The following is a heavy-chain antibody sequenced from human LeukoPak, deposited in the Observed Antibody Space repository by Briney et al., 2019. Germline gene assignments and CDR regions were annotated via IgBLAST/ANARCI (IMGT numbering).Heavy chain of an antibody. CDR2: ISGSGGST. D-gene: IGHD3-22*01. CDR1: GFTFSSYA. V-gene: IGHV3-23*01. J-gene: IGHJ4*02. Sequence: PGGSLRLSFAASGFTFSSYAMSWVRQAPGKGLEWVSAISGSGGSTYYADSVKGRFTISRDNSKNTLYLQMNSLRAEDTAVYYCAKVLYYDSSGYSLFDYWGQGTLVTVSS. CDR3: AKVLYYDSSGYSLFDY.